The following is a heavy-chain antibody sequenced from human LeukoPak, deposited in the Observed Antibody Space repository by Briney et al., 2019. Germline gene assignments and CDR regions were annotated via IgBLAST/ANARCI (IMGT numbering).Heavy chain of an antibody. CDR3: ARVSGSYTSFGY. J-gene: IGHJ4*02. CDR2: IYGGGST. CDR1: GFTVSSNY. V-gene: IGHV3-66*01. D-gene: IGHD1-26*01. Sequence: QSGGSLRLSCAASGFTVSSNYMSWVRQAPGKGLEWVSVIYGGGSTYYADSVKGRFTISRDNSKNTLYLQMNSLRAEDTAVYYCARVSGSYTSFGYWGQGTLVTVSS.